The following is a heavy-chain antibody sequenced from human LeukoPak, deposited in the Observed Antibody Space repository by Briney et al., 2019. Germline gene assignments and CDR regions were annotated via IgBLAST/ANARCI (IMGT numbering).Heavy chain of an antibody. CDR1: GFTLSGYN. CDR2: ISSDGHHK. V-gene: IGHV3-30*04. Sequence: PGGSLRLSCAASGFTLSGYNIHWVRQAPGQGLEWVAVISSDGHHKYYRHSVEGRFSISRDLSKNTLYLQMSGLRAEDTAVYYCARDAEPYYFDSAGPLFDHWGQGTLVTVSS. D-gene: IGHD3-22*01. J-gene: IGHJ4*02. CDR3: ARDAEPYYFDSAGPLFDH.